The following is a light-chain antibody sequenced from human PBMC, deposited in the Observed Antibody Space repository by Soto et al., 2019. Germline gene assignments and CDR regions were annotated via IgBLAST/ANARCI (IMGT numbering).Light chain of an antibody. CDR3: QQHINWPLT. CDR1: QTVSSS. CDR2: EAS. V-gene: IGKV3-11*01. Sequence: EIVLTQSPATLSLSPGERATLSCRASQTVSSSLAWYQQKPGQAPRLLIYEASNRATGIPARFSGSASGADFTLTISSLEPEDFALYYCQQHINWPLTFGGGTKVEIK. J-gene: IGKJ4*01.